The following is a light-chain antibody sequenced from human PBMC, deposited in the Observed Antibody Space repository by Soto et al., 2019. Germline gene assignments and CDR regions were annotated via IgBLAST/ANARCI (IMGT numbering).Light chain of an antibody. J-gene: IGKJ5*01. CDR3: QQYGSSPIT. Sequence: EIVLTQSPGTLSLSAGERATLSCRASQSVRSSFLAWYLQKPGQAPRLLIYGASSRATGIPDRFSGSGSGTDFTLTISRLEPEDFAVYYCQQYGSSPITFGQGTRLEIK. CDR1: QSVRSSF. V-gene: IGKV3-20*01. CDR2: GAS.